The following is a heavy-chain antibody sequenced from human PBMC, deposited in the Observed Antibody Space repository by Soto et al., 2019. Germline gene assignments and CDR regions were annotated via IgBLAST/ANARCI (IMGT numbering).Heavy chain of an antibody. CDR3: ARAGDRNYGQEF. Sequence: EVQLVESGGGFVQPGGSLRLSCAASGFTFTHYRIHWVRQPPGKGLEWVGRINSDGARIEYGDSVKGRFTISRDNAHNMVFPQKNSLTDEDSGFYFCARAGDRNYGQEFWGQGTLVTVSS. J-gene: IGHJ4*02. D-gene: IGHD3-16*01. CDR1: GFTFTHYR. CDR2: INSDGARI. V-gene: IGHV3-74*03.